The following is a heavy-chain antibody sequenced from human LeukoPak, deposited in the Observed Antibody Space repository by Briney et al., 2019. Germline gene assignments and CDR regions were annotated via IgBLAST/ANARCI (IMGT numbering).Heavy chain of an antibody. Sequence: SETLSLTCTVSGDSINSGVYYWSCIRQHPGKGLECIGYIYYGGNTYYNPSLKSRVTISIDTSKNQFSLKLNSVTGADTAVYYCARDSNGYFLFDYWGQGTLVTVSS. J-gene: IGHJ4*02. CDR2: IYYGGNT. CDR3: ARDSNGYFLFDY. D-gene: IGHD6-19*01. CDR1: GDSINSGVYY. V-gene: IGHV4-31*03.